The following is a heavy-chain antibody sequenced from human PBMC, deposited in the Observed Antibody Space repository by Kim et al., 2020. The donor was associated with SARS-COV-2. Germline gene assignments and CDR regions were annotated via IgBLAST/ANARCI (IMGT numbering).Heavy chain of an antibody. J-gene: IGHJ6*02. CDR2: IYTSGST. CDR3: ARDSILDDFWSGYYRRYYYYGMDV. V-gene: IGHV4-4*07. D-gene: IGHD3-3*01. CDR1: GGSISSYY. Sequence: SETLSLTCTVSGGSISSYYWSWIRQPAGKGLEWIGRIYTSGSTNYNPSLKSRVTMSVDTSKNQFSLKLSSVTAADTAVYYCARDSILDDFWSGYYRRYYYYGMDVWGQGTTVTVSS.